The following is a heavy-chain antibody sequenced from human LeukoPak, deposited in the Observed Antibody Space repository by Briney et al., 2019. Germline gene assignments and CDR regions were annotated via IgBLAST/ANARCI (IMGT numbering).Heavy chain of an antibody. CDR2: ISTYNGNT. CDR3: ARGSRGLAVAGLDY. D-gene: IGHD6-19*01. CDR1: GYTFSSYG. Sequence: GASVKVSCKASGYTFSSYGISWVRQAPGQGLEWMGWISTYNGNTSYAQKLQGRVTMTTDTSTSTAYMELRSLRSDDTTVYYCARGSRGLAVAGLDYWGQGTLVTVSS. V-gene: IGHV1-18*01. J-gene: IGHJ4*02.